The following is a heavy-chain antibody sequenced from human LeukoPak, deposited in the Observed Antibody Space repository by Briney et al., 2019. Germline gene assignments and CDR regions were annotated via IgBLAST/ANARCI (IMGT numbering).Heavy chain of an antibody. V-gene: IGHV3-7*04. CDR3: ATGRSWSGFDY. CDR2: IKQDGSEK. J-gene: IGHJ4*02. D-gene: IGHD6-13*01. CDR1: GFTLSNYG. Sequence: PGGSLRLSWAASGFTLSNYGMSGVGQAPGKGLEGVANIKQDGSEKYYVDSVKGRFTISRDNAKNSLYLQMNSLRAEDTAVYYCATGRSWSGFDYWGQGTLVTVSS.